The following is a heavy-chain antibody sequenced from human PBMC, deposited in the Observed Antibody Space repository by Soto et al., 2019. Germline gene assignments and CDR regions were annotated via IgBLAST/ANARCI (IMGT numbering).Heavy chain of an antibody. Sequence: GGSLRLSCAASGFTFSSYSMNWVRQAPGKGLEWVSSISSSSSYIYYADSVKGRFTISRDNAKNSLYLQMNSLRAEDTAVYYCARDILESYYDFRSASVSGMAVWGQGTTVTV. CDR3: ARDILESYYDFRSASVSGMAV. CDR2: ISSSSSYI. CDR1: GFTFSSYS. V-gene: IGHV3-21*01. D-gene: IGHD3-3*01. J-gene: IGHJ6*02.